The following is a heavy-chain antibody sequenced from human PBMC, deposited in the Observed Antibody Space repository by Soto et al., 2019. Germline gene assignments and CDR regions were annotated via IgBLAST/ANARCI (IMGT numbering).Heavy chain of an antibody. CDR1: GYFFTTYG. CDR2: IIPIFGTA. Sequence: CVNLSFTASGYFFTTYGISWVLQDPVQGLEWMGVIIPIFGTANYAQKFQGRVTITADKSTSTAYMELSSLRSEDTAVYYCAVPNAYCSGGSCYSSYFDYWGQGTLVTVSS. CDR3: AVPNAYCSGGSCYSSYFDY. J-gene: IGHJ4*02. D-gene: IGHD2-15*01. V-gene: IGHV1-69*06.